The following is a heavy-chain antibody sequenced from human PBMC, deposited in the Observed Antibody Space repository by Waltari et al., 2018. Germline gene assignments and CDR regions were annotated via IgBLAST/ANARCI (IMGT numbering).Heavy chain of an antibody. CDR1: GFPLASYC. CDR3: ARGRSETYRGGVFDI. CDR2: INEDERER. V-gene: IGHV3-7*01. Sequence: EVQLVESGGGLVQPGGSLRLSCAASGFPLASYCTNWVRQAPGKGLEWVANINEDERERSFVDSVKGRFTISRDNAKNTLYLQMNSLRVEDTAVYYCARGRSETYRGGVFDIWGQGTMVTVSS. D-gene: IGHD1-26*01. J-gene: IGHJ3*02.